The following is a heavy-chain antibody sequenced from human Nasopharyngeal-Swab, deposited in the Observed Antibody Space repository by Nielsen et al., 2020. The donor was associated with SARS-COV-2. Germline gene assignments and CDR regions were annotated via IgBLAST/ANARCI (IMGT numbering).Heavy chain of an antibody. D-gene: IGHD6-13*01. CDR3: ARSSPRLIAAAGPFDY. V-gene: IGHV3-48*03. J-gene: IGHJ4*02. CDR1: GFTFSSYE. CDR2: LSSSGSTI. Sequence: GESLKISCAASGFTFSSYEMNWVRQAPGTGLEWVSYLSSSGSTIYYADSVKGRFNISRDNAKNSLYLQMNSLRAEDTAVYYCARSSPRLIAAAGPFDYWGQGTLVTVSS.